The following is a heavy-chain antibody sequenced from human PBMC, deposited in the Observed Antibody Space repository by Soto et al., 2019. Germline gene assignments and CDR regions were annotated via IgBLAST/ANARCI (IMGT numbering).Heavy chain of an antibody. D-gene: IGHD2-21*02. CDR3: GKRFVVVVTVHRPDAAFEA. J-gene: IGHJ3*01. CDR1: GFTFGNYG. Sequence: ESGGGLVQPGGSLRLSCATSGFTFGNYGMNWVRQAPGKGLEWVSGISGGGGNTYYADSVKGRFTISRDPSKNTVFLEMNSLRAEDTAVYYCGKRFVVVVTVHRPDAAFEAWGQGTRVTVTS. V-gene: IGHV3-23*01. CDR2: ISGGGGNT.